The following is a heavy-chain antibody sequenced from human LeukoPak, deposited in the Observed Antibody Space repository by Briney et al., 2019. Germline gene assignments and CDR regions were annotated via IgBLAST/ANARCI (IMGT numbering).Heavy chain of an antibody. J-gene: IGHJ4*02. CDR3: SRGPRRLDY. CDR1: GFTFSDYY. V-gene: IGHV3-11*01. CDR2: ISGSGSDI. Sequence: GGSLRLSCAASGFTFSDYYMSWISQAPGKGLESLSYISGSGSDISYADSVNGRFTVSRDNAKKSLYLQMNSLRPEDTAMYYCSRGPRRLDYWGQGTLVTVSS.